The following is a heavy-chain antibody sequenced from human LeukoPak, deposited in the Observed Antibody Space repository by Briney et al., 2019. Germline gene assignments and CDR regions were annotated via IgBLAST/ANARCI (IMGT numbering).Heavy chain of an antibody. V-gene: IGHV4-34*01. J-gene: IGHJ3*02. Sequence: KTSETLSLTCAVYGGSFSGYYWSWIRQPPGKGLEWIGEINHSGSTNYNPSLKSRVTISVDTSKNRFSLKLSSVTAAATAVYYCARGPTSRYCSGGSCYVAAFDIWGQGTMVTVSS. D-gene: IGHD2-15*01. CDR3: ARGPTSRYCSGGSCYVAAFDI. CDR1: GGSFSGYY. CDR2: INHSGST.